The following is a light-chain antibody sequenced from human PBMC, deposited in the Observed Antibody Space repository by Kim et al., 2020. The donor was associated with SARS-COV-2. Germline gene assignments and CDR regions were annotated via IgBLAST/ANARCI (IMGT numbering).Light chain of an antibody. CDR1: QLVSSSY. CDR3: QQYGSSPRLT. J-gene: IGKJ4*01. V-gene: IGKV3-20*01. CDR2: GAS. Sequence: PGESPTPPCRASQLVSSSYLAWYQQKPGQPPRLLIYGASSRATGIPHRFSGSGSGTDFTLTISRLEPEDFAVYYCQQYGSSPRLTFGGGTTVDIK.